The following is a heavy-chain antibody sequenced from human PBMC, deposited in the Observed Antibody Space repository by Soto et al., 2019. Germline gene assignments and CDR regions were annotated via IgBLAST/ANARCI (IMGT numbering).Heavy chain of an antibody. CDR1: GFTFSSYA. J-gene: IGHJ4*02. CDR3: AKDKFLGWSGYQYPDAFDY. V-gene: IGHV3-23*01. CDR2: ISGSDGST. D-gene: IGHD3-3*01. Sequence: EVQLLESGGGLVQPGGSLRLSCAASGFTFSSYAMSWVRQAPGKGLEWVSAISGSDGSTYYADSVKGRFTISRDNSKNTLYLQMNSLRSEDTAVYYCAKDKFLGWSGYQYPDAFDYWGQGTLVTVSS.